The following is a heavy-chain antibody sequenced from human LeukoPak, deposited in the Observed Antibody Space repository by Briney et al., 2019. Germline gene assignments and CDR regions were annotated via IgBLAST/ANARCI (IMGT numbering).Heavy chain of an antibody. J-gene: IGHJ6*02. D-gene: IGHD6-25*01. CDR3: AKGADYYYYYGMDV. CDR1: GFTVSSNY. CDR2: IYSGGTT. V-gene: IGHV3-53*01. Sequence: GGSLRLSCAASGFTVSSNYMNWVRQAPGKGLEWVSVIYSGGTTYYADSVKGRFTISRDSSKNTLYLQMNSLRAEDTAVYYCAKGADYYYYYGMDVWGQGTTVTVSS.